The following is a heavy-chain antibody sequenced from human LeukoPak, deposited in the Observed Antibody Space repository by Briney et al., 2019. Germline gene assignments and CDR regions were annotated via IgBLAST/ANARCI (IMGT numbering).Heavy chain of an antibody. CDR2: ISSSSSYI. CDR1: GFTLSSYS. Sequence: GGSLRLSCAASGFTLSSYSMNWVRQAPGKGLEWVSSISSSSSYIYYADSVKGRFTISRDNAKNSLYLQMNSLRAEDTAVYYCARGDSYDSSGYWTSWGQGTLVTVSS. V-gene: IGHV3-21*01. J-gene: IGHJ4*02. CDR3: ARGDSYDSSGYWTS. D-gene: IGHD3-22*01.